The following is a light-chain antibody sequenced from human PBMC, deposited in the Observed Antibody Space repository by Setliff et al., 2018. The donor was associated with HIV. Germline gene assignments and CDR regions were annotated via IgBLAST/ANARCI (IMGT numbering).Light chain of an antibody. CDR2: GNN. V-gene: IGLV1-40*01. J-gene: IGLJ2*01. CDR3: QSYDSSLSGSV. Sequence: QSALTQPPSVSGAPGQRVTISCTGSSSNIGAGYDVHWYQQLPGTAPKVFIYGNNNRPSGVPDRFSGSKSGTSASLAITGLQAEDEADYYCQSYDSSLSGSVFGGGTQLTV. CDR1: SSNIGAGYD.